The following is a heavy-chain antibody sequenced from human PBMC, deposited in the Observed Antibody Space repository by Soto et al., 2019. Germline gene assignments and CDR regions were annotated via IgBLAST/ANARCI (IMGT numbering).Heavy chain of an antibody. D-gene: IGHD2-2*01. V-gene: IGHV3-23*01. CDR3: AKCGLVVPAAQNFFAP. Sequence: EVQLLESGGGLVQPGGSLRLSCAVSGLTFSNYGMSWVRQAPGKGLEWVSSISGGGGSTYYADSVRGRFTISRDTSKNTLHLQMNGLRVDDTALYYFAKCGLVVPAAQNFFAPWGQGTLVTVSS. CDR2: ISGGGGST. J-gene: IGHJ5*02. CDR1: GLTFSNYG.